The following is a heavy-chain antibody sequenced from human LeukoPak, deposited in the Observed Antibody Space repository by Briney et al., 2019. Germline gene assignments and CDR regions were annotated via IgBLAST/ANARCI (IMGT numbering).Heavy chain of an antibody. CDR2: ITSSSGTT. J-gene: IGHJ6*03. V-gene: IGHV3-48*01. CDR1: GFTFSSFS. CDR3: ARDERSRYYYMDV. Sequence: GGSLRLSCTASGFTFSSFSMNWVRQAPGKGLEWISYITSSSGTTYYADSVKGRFTISRDNAKNSLYLQMNSLRAEDTAVYYCARDERSRYYYMDVWGKGTTVTVSS.